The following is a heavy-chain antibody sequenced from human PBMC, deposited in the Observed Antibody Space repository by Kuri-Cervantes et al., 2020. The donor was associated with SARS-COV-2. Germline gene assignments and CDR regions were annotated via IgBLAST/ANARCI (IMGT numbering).Heavy chain of an antibody. CDR3: AKEVEQLVPWFDP. CDR2: IKQDGSEK. Sequence: GESLKISCAASGFTFSSYAMSWVRQAPGKGLEWVANIKQDGSEKYYADSVKGRFTISRDNSKNTLYLQMNSLRAEDTAVYYCAKEVEQLVPWFDPWGQGTLVTVSS. D-gene: IGHD6-6*01. CDR1: GFTFSSYA. V-gene: IGHV3-7*01. J-gene: IGHJ5*02.